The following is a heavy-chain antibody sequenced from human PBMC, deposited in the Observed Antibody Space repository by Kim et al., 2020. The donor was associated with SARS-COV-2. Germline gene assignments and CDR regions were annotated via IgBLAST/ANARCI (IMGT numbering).Heavy chain of an antibody. CDR1: GGTFSSYA. J-gene: IGHJ6*01. D-gene: IGHD3-16*01. Sequence: SVKVSCKASGGTFSSYAISWVRQAPGQGLEWMGGIIPIFGTANYAQKFKGRVTITADESTSTAYLEWSSLRRGETAGLSLGRGGTVSQGGGRSGYSYG. V-gene: IGHV1-69*13. CDR3: GRGGTVSQGGGRSGYSYG. CDR2: IIPIFGTA.